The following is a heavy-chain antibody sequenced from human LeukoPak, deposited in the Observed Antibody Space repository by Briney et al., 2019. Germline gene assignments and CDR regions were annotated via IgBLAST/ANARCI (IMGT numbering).Heavy chain of an antibody. Sequence: PSETLSLTCAVYGGSFSGYYWSWIRQPPGKGLEWIGEINHSGSTNYNPSRKSRVTISVDTSKNQFSLKLSTVTAADTAVYYCARGRITRVRGVSCDYWGQGTLVTVSS. J-gene: IGHJ4*02. D-gene: IGHD3-10*01. CDR1: GGSFSGYY. V-gene: IGHV4-34*01. CDR3: ARGRITRVRGVSCDY. CDR2: INHSGST.